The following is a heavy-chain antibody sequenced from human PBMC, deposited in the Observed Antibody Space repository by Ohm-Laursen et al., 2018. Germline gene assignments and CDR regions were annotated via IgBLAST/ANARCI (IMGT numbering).Heavy chain of an antibody. CDR1: GFTVSRNY. D-gene: IGHD3-22*01. CDR2: ISGRDSII. Sequence: SLRLSCAASGFTVSRNYMSWVRQAPGKGLEWVSYISGRDSIIYYADSVKGRFTISRDNAKNSLYLQMNSLRAEDTAVYYCARSRGDYYDSSGYYYGSGWFDPWGQGTLVTVSS. V-gene: IGHV3-11*01. CDR3: ARSRGDYYDSSGYYYGSGWFDP. J-gene: IGHJ5*02.